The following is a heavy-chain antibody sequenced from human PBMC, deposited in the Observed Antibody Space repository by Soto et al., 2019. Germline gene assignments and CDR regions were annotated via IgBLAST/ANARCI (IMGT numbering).Heavy chain of an antibody. CDR1: GFTFSSYS. CDR3: ARDLIVGATVTRDY. Sequence: PGGSLRLSCAASGFTFSSYSMNWVRQAPGKGLEWVSSISSSSSSYIYYADSVKGRFTISRDNAKNSLYLQMNSLRAEDTAVYYCARDLIVGATVTRDYWGQGTLVTVSS. CDR2: ISSSSSSYI. J-gene: IGHJ4*02. V-gene: IGHV3-21*01. D-gene: IGHD4-4*01.